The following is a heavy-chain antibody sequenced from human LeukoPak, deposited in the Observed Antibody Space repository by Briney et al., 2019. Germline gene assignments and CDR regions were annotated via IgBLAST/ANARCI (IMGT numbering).Heavy chain of an antibody. CDR2: ITSSSSYK. V-gene: IGHV3-21*01. D-gene: IGHD2-2*01. J-gene: IGHJ4*02. CDR3: SREHALGDF. CDR1: GFTFSNYS. Sequence: GGSLRLSCAASGFTFSNYSMNWVRQAPGKGLEWVSSITSSSSYKYYADSVKGRFTISRDNAKNSLYLQMNSLRAEDTAVYYCSREHALGDFWGQGSLVTVSS.